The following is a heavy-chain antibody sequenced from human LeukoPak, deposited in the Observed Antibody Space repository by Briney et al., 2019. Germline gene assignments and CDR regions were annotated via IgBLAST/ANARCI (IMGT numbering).Heavy chain of an antibody. CDR2: IGTNTGNP. CDR1: GYTFTTYA. D-gene: IGHD6-13*01. V-gene: IGHV7-4-1*02. CDR3: ARDLRKSQQLVQGY. J-gene: IGHJ4*02. Sequence: ASVKVSCKASGYTFTTYAMNWVRQAPGQGLEWMGWIGTNTGNPTYGQGFTGRFVFSLDTSVNTAYLQISSLKADDTAVYYCARDLRKSQQLVQGYWGQGTLVTVSS.